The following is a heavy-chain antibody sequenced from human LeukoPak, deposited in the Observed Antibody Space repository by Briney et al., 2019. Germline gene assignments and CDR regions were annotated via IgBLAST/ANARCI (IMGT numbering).Heavy chain of an antibody. J-gene: IGHJ6*02. CDR1: GGSMTYYY. CDR3: ARIDYGSGSYYYYYYGMDV. V-gene: IGHV4-59*08. D-gene: IGHD3-10*01. CDR2: IYYSGST. Sequence: SETLSLTCTVSGGSMTYYYWTWIRQPPGKGLEWIGYIYYSGSTNYNPSLKSRATISVDTSKNQFSLKLSSVTAADTAVYYCARIDYGSGSYYYYYYGMDVWGQGTTVTVSS.